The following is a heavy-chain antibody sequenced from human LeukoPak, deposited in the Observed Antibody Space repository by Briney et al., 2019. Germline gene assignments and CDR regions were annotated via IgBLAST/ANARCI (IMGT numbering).Heavy chain of an antibody. J-gene: IGHJ4*02. CDR2: IWFDGGKI. CDR3: VRGSGGDGYSYWGDY. CDR1: GFTLSHYG. V-gene: IGHV3-33*01. Sequence: GGSLRLSCAASGFTLSHYGMHWVRQAPGMGLEWVAVIWFDGGKIHYPDSVKGRFTISRDNSKNTLYLQMDNLRAGDTAVYYCVRGSGGDGYSYWGDYWGQGTLVTVSP. D-gene: IGHD5-24*01.